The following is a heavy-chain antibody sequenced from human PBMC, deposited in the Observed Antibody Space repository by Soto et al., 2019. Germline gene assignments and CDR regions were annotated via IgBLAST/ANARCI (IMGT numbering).Heavy chain of an antibody. D-gene: IGHD4-17*01. J-gene: IGHJ4*02. CDR2: INHLGST. CDR3: ARAPSGDNYS. V-gene: IGHV4-34*01. Sequence: PSETLSLTCAVYGWSFNGYYWSWIRQPPGKGLEWIGEINHLGSTNYNPSLKSPVTISVDASERQFSLTLTSVTAADTAVYYCARAPSGDNYSWGQVSRVIVSS. CDR1: GWSFNGYY.